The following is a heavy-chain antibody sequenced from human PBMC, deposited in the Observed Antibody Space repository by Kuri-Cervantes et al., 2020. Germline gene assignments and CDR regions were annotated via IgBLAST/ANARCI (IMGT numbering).Heavy chain of an antibody. CDR1: GFTFSNYG. CDR2: ISYDGSNK. V-gene: IGHV3-30*18. D-gene: IGHD3-10*01. J-gene: IGHJ6*02. CDR3: AKDRWSSSRPYYYGLDV. Sequence: GGSLRLSCAASGFTFSNYGMHWVRQTPDKGLEWVAVISYDGSNKYYADSVKGQLTVSRDNSKNTVYLQMNSLRAEDTAVYYCAKDRWSSSRPYYYGLDVWGQGTTVTVSS.